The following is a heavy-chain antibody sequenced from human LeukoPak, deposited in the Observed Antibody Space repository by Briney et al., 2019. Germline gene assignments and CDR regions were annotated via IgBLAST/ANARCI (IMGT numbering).Heavy chain of an antibody. D-gene: IGHD1-1*01. CDR3: AKVVGTGTTPTDY. V-gene: IGHV3-23*01. CDR1: GFTFSNYA. Sequence: PGGSLRLSCAASGFTFSNYAMTWVRQALGRGLECVSVISASGSNTDYADSVKGRFTISRDNSKNMVFLQMKSLRAEDTAVYYCAKVVGTGTTPTDYWGQGTLVTVSS. CDR2: ISASGSNT. J-gene: IGHJ4*02.